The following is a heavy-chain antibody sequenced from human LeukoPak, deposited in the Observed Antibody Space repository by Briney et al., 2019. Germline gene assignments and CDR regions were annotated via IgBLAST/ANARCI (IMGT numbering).Heavy chain of an antibody. CDR2: ISSSSSYT. Sequence: GGSLRLSCSASGFTFSSYPMHWVRQASGKGLEWVSYISSSSSYTNYADSVKGRFTISRDNAKNTLYLQMNSLGAEDTAVYYCARDRSYSSDYWGRGTLVTVSS. CDR1: GFTFSSYP. V-gene: IGHV3-21*05. J-gene: IGHJ4*02. D-gene: IGHD6-13*01. CDR3: ARDRSYSSDY.